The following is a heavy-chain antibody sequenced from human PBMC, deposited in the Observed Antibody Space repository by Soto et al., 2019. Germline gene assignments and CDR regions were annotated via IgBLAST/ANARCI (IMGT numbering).Heavy chain of an antibody. CDR3: ARHEAGWYFDS. Sequence: PSETLSLTCAVSGYSINSGGYFWGWVRQPPGRGLEWIGSVFHSGTTYSNPSLRSRITISVDTSKNQFSLKLRSVTAADTAVYYCARHEAGWYFDSWGQGTLVTVSS. CDR2: VFHSGTT. D-gene: IGHD6-25*01. J-gene: IGHJ4*02. CDR1: GYSINSGGYF. V-gene: IGHV4-39*01.